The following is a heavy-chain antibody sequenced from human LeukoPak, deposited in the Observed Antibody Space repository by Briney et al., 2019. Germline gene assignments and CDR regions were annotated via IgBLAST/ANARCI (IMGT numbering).Heavy chain of an antibody. D-gene: IGHD3-3*01. Sequence: ASERLSCTWSQHTATAHYIPAARKAPVHRLLRRRWSTPKSCGTNYAQKFQGRVTMTRDASISTAYMELSRLRSDDTAVYYCARGRGVDNYDFWSAYSLDAFDIWGQGTMVTVPS. CDR2: STPKSCGT. CDR1: QHTATAHY. CDR3: ARGRGVDNYDFWSAYSLDAFDI. V-gene: IGHV1-2*02. J-gene: IGHJ3*02.